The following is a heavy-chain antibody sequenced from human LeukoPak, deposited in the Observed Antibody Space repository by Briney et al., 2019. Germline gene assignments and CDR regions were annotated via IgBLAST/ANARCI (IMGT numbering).Heavy chain of an antibody. CDR3: ASPLAMVRGVIPPRGYYGMDV. CDR2: IYSGGST. Sequence: GGSLRLSCAASGFTVSSNYMSWVRQAPGKGLEWVSVIYSGGSTYYADSVKGRFTISRDNSKNTLYLQMNSLRAEDTAVYYCASPLAMVRGVIPPRGYYGMDVWGQGTTVTVSS. V-gene: IGHV3-66*01. J-gene: IGHJ6*02. D-gene: IGHD3-10*01. CDR1: GFTVSSNY.